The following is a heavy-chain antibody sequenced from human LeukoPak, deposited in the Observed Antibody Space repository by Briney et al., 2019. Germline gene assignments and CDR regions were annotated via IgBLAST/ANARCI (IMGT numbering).Heavy chain of an antibody. Sequence: SETLSLTCTVSGGSISSYYWSWIRQPPGKGLEWIGYIYYSGSTNYNPSLKSRVTISVDTSKNQFSLKLSSVTAAGTAVYYCARGVLLPTHYFDYWGKGTLVTVSS. CDR1: GGSISSYY. D-gene: IGHD3-10*01. CDR2: IYYSGST. V-gene: IGHV4-59*01. CDR3: ARGVLLPTHYFDY. J-gene: IGHJ4*02.